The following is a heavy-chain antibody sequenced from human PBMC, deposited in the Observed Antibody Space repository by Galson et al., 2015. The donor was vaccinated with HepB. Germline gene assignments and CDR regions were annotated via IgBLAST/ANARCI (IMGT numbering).Heavy chain of an antibody. J-gene: IGHJ4*01. V-gene: IGHV1-18*04. CDR1: GYSFRHHG. CDR3: ARAGLGSLYGDFDY. D-gene: IGHD2-15*01. Sequence: SVKVSCKASGYSFRHHGISWVRQAPGQGLEWLGWIGSDHGETTYTEKFQGRVTMTTDISMSTSYMELRSLRSDDTAVYYCARAGLGSLYGDFDYWGQGTLITVSS. CDR2: IGSDHGET.